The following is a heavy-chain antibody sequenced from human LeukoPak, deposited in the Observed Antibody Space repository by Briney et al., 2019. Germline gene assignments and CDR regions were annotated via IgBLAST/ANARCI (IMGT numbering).Heavy chain of an antibody. Sequence: SSVKVSCKASGYTFTGFYMHWVRQAPGQGLEWMGWINPNSGVTNYPQQLQGRVTMTTDTSITTAYMELSGLRSDDTAVYYCARTQTLDYWGQGTLVTVSS. J-gene: IGHJ4*02. CDR3: ARTQTLDY. V-gene: IGHV1-2*02. D-gene: IGHD4-23*01. CDR1: GYTFTGFY. CDR2: INPNSGVT.